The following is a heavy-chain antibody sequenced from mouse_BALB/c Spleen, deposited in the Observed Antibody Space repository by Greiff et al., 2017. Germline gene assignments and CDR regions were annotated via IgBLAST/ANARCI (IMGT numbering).Heavy chain of an antibody. CDR3: ARNWEATWYFDV. CDR1: GFSLTSYG. Sequence: QVQLQQSGPGLVQPSQSLSNTCTVSGFSLTSYGVHWVRQSPGKGLEWLGVIWSGGSTDYNAAFISRLSISKDNSKSQVFFKMNSLQANDTAIYYCARNWEATWYFDVWGAGTTVTVSS. D-gene: IGHD3-2*02. J-gene: IGHJ1*01. CDR2: IWSGGST. V-gene: IGHV2-2*02.